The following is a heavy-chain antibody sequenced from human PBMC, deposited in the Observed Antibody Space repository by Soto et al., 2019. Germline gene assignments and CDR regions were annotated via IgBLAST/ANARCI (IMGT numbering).Heavy chain of an antibody. CDR1: GFTFSSYG. CDR2: ISYDGSNK. CDR3: AKDRGSYCSGGSCYSGYYYYGMDV. Sequence: GGSLRLSCAASGFTFSSYGMHWVRQAPGKGLEWVAVISYDGSNKYYADSVKGRLTISRDNSKNTLYLQMNSLRAEDTAVYYCAKDRGSYCSGGSCYSGYYYYGMDVWGQGTTVTVSS. D-gene: IGHD2-15*01. V-gene: IGHV3-30*18. J-gene: IGHJ6*02.